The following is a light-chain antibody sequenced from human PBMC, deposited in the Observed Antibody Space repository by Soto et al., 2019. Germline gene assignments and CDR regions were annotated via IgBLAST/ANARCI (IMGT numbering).Light chain of an antibody. J-gene: IGKJ2*01. CDR1: QSVSSN. V-gene: IGKV3-15*01. CDR3: QEYNNWPPMNT. CDR2: GAS. Sequence: EIVMTQSPATLSASPGERATLSCTASQSVSSNFAWYQQKPGQAPRLLIYGASTRATGIPARFSGSGSGTEFTLTISGLESEDFAVYYCQEYNNWPPMNTFGQGAKLEIK.